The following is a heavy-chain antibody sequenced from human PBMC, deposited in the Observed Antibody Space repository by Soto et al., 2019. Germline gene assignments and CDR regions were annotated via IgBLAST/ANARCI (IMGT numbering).Heavy chain of an antibody. D-gene: IGHD1-1*01. J-gene: IGHJ4*02. CDR3: ARLTEAVTTFVY. Sequence: GGSLRLSCEASGFALSPYWMSWVRQAPGKGLEWVANINQGGSVKHYVDSVRGRFTISRDNAKNSLFLQMNSLSAEDTAVYYCARLTEAVTTFVYWGQGTPVTVSS. V-gene: IGHV3-7*03. CDR1: GFALSPYW. CDR2: INQGGSVK.